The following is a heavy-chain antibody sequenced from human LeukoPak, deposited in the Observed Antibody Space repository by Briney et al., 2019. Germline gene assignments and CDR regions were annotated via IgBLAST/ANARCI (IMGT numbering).Heavy chain of an antibody. J-gene: IGHJ6*03. Sequence: SETLSLTCTVSGGFISSYYWSWIRQPPGKGLEWIGYIYYSGSTNYNPSLKSRVTISVDTSKNQFSLKLSSVTAADTAVYYCARGPIAARPDYYHMDVWGKGTTVTVSS. D-gene: IGHD6-6*01. CDR2: IYYSGST. CDR1: GGFISSYY. V-gene: IGHV4-59*01. CDR3: ARGPIAARPDYYHMDV.